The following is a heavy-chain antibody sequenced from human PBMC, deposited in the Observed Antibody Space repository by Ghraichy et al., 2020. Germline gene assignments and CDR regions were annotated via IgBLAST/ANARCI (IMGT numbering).Heavy chain of an antibody. CDR3: ASPNPAYCSGDCYSSYYFGMDV. D-gene: IGHD2-21*02. CDR2: INYSGGT. V-gene: IGHV4-61*01. CDR1: GGSVTSDTNY. J-gene: IGHJ6*02. Sequence: SETLSLTCSVSGGSVTSDTNYWNWIRQPPGKGLEWIGYINYSGGTNYNPSLKSRVAISVDTSKNQFSLRLSSVTAADTAVYYCASPNPAYCSGDCYSSYYFGMDVWGQGTTVTVSS.